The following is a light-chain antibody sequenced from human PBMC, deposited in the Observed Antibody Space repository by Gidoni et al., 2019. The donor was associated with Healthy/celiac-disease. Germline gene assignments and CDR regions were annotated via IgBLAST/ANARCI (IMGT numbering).Light chain of an antibody. J-gene: IGKJ4*01. CDR2: AAS. V-gene: IGKV1-39*01. CDR1: QSISSY. Sequence: DIQMTQSPSSLSASVGDRVTITCRASQSISSYLNWYQQKPGKATKLMIYAASSLQSGVPSRFSGSGSGTDFTLTISSLQPEDFATYYCQQSYSTPRFGGGTKVEIK. CDR3: QQSYSTPR.